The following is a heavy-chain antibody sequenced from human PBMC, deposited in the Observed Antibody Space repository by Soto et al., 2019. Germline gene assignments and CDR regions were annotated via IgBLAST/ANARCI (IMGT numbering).Heavy chain of an antibody. J-gene: IGHJ4*02. D-gene: IGHD3-16*02. Sequence: QVHLQASGPGLVKPSQTLSLYCAVSGASISSDAYHWSWIRQHPGKGLEWVGFISSRGRTYYNPALERRRPVSADASKGQFYLPLTSVPAADTDMDFCARYRFTGTWSKFASWGPGTLVAVSS. CDR2: ISSRGRT. V-gene: IGHV4-31*11. CDR3: ARYRFTGTWSKFAS. CDR1: GASISSDAYH.